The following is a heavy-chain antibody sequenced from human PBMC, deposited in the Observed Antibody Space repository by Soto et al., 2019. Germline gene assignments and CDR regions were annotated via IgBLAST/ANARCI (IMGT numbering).Heavy chain of an antibody. J-gene: IGHJ3*02. CDR2: INPSGGST. Sequence: ASVKVSCKASGYTFASYYMHWVRQAPGQGLEWMGIINPSGGSTSYAQKFQGRVTMTRDTSTSTVYMELSSLRSEDTAVYYCDRASITQQNHDAFDIWGQGTMVTVSS. V-gene: IGHV1-46*03. CDR3: DRASITQQNHDAFDI. D-gene: IGHD3-3*01. CDR1: GYTFASYY.